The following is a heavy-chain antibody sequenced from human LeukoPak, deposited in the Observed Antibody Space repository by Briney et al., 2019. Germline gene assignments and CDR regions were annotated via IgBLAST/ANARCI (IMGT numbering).Heavy chain of an antibody. CDR2: INPNSGGT. J-gene: IGHJ3*02. Sequence: ASVKVSCKASGYTFTGYYMHWVRQAPGQGLEWMGWINPNSGGTNYAQKFQGRVTMTRDTSISTAYMELSRLRSDDTAVYYCAGSDHYYDSSGYPYAFDIWGQGTMVTVSS. D-gene: IGHD3-22*01. CDR3: AGSDHYYDSSGYPYAFDI. CDR1: GYTFTGYY. V-gene: IGHV1-2*02.